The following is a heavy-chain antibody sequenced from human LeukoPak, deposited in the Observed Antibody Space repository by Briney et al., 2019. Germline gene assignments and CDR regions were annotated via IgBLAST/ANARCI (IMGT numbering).Heavy chain of an antibody. Sequence: GRSLRLSCAASGFTFSTYAMNWVRQAPAKGLEWVSGILGSGGGTYYADSVKGRFTIYRDNSKNTLYLQMETRRGEEAALYTWAQERRNQGMWGLDTWGRGTPVTASS. CDR2: ILGSGGGT. D-gene: IGHD3/OR15-3a*01. J-gene: IGHJ4*02. V-gene: IGHV3-23*01. CDR3: AQERRNQGMWGLDT. CDR1: GFTFSTYA.